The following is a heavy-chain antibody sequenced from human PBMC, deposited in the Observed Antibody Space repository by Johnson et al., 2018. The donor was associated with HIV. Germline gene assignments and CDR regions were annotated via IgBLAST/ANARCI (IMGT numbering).Heavy chain of an antibody. D-gene: IGHD3-10*01. CDR2: IRFDGSDE. J-gene: IGHJ3*02. Sequence: QVQLVESGGGVVQPGGSLRLSCAASGVTISSFGMHWVRQAPGKGLEWVACIRFDGSDEYYSHSVKGRFTISRDNSKNTLYLQMNSLRPEDKAVYYCTKVLGFYYGQYHDAFDIWGQGTMVTVYS. CDR3: TKVLGFYYGQYHDAFDI. V-gene: IGHV3-30*02. CDR1: GVTISSFG.